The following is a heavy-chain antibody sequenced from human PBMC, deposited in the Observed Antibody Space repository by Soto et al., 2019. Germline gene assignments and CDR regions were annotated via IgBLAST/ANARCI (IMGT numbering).Heavy chain of an antibody. Sequence: SVQVSCKASGSTFSSYAISWVRQAPGQGLEWMGGIIPIFGTANYAQKFQGRVTLTAYKSTCKAYMELSSLSAEETAVYYCAILGGIVGAPHYYYYYGMDVWGQGTTVTVSS. CDR1: GSTFSSYA. D-gene: IGHD1-26*01. CDR3: AILGGIVGAPHYYYYYGMDV. V-gene: IGHV1-69*06. CDR2: IIPIFGTA. J-gene: IGHJ6*02.